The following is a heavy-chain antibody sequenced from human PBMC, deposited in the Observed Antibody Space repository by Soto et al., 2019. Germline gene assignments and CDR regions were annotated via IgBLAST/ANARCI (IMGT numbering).Heavy chain of an antibody. Sequence: SETLSLTCAVSGGPISSSNWWSWVRQPPGKGLEWIGGIYHSGSTNYNPSLKSRVTISADKSKNQFSLKLSSGTAADSAVYYCARVLWIQRPATAGERGELYGREGCRRGTTVTVAS. CDR3: ARVLWIQRPATAGERGELYGREG. CDR2: IYHSGST. J-gene: IGHJ6*02. CDR1: GGPISSSNW. D-gene: IGHD5-18*01. V-gene: IGHV4-4*02.